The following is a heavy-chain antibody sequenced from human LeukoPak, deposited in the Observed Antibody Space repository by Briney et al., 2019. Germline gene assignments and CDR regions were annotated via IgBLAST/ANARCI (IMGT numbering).Heavy chain of an antibody. D-gene: IGHD2-8*01. CDR1: GFAFTTAW. CDR3: TTARFGDDVFDY. Sequence: GGSLRLSCAASGFAFTTAWMSWVRQAPGKGLEWVGRIKSKTNGETTDYAAPVRGRFTISRDDSKNTVYLQMNSLKTEDTGVYYCTTARFGDDVFDYGGQGTLVTVSS. V-gene: IGHV3-15*01. CDR2: IKSKTNGETT. J-gene: IGHJ4*02.